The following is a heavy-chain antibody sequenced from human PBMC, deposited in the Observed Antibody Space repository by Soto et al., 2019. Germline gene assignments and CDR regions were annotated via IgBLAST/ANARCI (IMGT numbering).Heavy chain of an antibody. CDR3: ARSSDSSGYYSPYWFDP. J-gene: IGHJ5*02. CDR2: INHSGST. D-gene: IGHD3-22*01. Sequence: PSETLCLTCAVYGGYFIGYYGSWIRPPPGKGLEWIGEINHSGSTNYNPSLKSRVTISVDTSKNQFSLKLSSVTAADTAVYYCARSSDSSGYYSPYWFDPWGQGTRVTV. V-gene: IGHV4-34*01. CDR1: GGYFIGYY.